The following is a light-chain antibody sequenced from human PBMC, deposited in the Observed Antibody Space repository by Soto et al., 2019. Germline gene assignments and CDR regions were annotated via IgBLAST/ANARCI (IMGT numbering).Light chain of an antibody. V-gene: IGLV2-18*02. CDR1: SSDVGSYNR. Sequence: QSVLTQPPSVSGSPGQSVTISCTGTSSDVGSYNRVSWYQQPPGPAPKLMIYEVSNRPSGVPDRFSGSKSGNTASLTISGLQAEDEADYYCSSYSSSSTYVFGTGTMVTV. J-gene: IGLJ1*01. CDR2: EVS. CDR3: SSYSSSSTYV.